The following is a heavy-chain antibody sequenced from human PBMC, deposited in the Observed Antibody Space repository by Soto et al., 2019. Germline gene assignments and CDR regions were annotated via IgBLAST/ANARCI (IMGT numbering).Heavy chain of an antibody. Sequence: QGQLVQAGGDVKKPGSSVKVSCKASGDTFSSYPISWVRQAPGQGLEWMGGIIPLFGTADYAQKFQGRVTFTADESTSTAYMELSSLRSEDTAVYYCARGGNSDYYYGMNVWGQGTTVTVSS. V-gene: IGHV1-69*01. D-gene: IGHD4-4*01. CDR3: ARGGNSDYYYGMNV. CDR1: GDTFSSYP. CDR2: IIPLFGTA. J-gene: IGHJ6*02.